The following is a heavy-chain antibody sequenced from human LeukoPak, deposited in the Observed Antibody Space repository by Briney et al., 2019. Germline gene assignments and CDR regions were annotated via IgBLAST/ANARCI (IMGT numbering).Heavy chain of an antibody. CDR3: ARLPYVWGSYRYTGYSDY. CDR2: IYYSGST. CDR1: GGSISSSSYY. J-gene: IGHJ4*02. D-gene: IGHD3-16*02. Sequence: SETLSLTCTVSGGSISSSSYYWGWIRQPPGKGPEWIGSIYYSGSTYYNPSLKSRVTISVDTSKNQFSLKLSSVTAADTAVYYCARLPYVWGSYRYTGYSDYWGQGTLVTVSS. V-gene: IGHV4-39*01.